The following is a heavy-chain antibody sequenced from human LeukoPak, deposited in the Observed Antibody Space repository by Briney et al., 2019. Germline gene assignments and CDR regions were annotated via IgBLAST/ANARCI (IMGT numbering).Heavy chain of an antibody. CDR3: TTVRPLVRGVFHLYYFMDV. D-gene: IGHD3-10*01. Sequence: GGSPRLSCAASGLPFSNVWMAWVRQAPGKGLEWVGHIKTKTDGGATEYAAPVKGKFTISRDDSKNTVFLQMNSLTSEDTALYYCTTVRPLVRGVFHLYYFMDVWGEGTRVTVSS. CDR2: IKTKTDGGAT. V-gene: IGHV3-15*01. J-gene: IGHJ6*03. CDR1: GLPFSNVW.